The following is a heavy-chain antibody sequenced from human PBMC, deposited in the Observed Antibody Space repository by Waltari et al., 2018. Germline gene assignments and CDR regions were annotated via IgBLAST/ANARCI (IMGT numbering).Heavy chain of an antibody. D-gene: IGHD2-15*01. Sequence: QVQLQESGPGLVKPSETLSLTCTVSGGSISSHYWSWIRQPPGKGLEWIGYIYYSGSTNYTPSLKSRVTISVDTSKNQFSLKLSSVTAADTAVYYCARHGLLGAFDIWGQGTMVTVSS. CDR2: IYYSGST. CDR1: GGSISSHY. V-gene: IGHV4-59*11. CDR3: ARHGLLGAFDI. J-gene: IGHJ3*02.